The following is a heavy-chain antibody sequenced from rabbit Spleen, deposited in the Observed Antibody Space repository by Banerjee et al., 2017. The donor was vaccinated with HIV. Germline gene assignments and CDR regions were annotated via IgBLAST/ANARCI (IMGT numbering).Heavy chain of an antibody. V-gene: IGHV1S45*01. J-gene: IGHJ4*01. D-gene: IGHD6-1*01. CDR3: ARHAGYVGYGYSTLDL. CDR2: IDPVFGNT. Sequence: QEQLEESGGDLVKPEGSLTLTCTASGFSFSSSYWICWVRQAPGKGLEWIGCIDPVFGNTAYASWVNGRFTISSDNAQNTVDLQMNSLTAADTATYFCARHAGYVGYGYSTLDLWGPGTLVTVS. CDR1: GFSFSSSYW.